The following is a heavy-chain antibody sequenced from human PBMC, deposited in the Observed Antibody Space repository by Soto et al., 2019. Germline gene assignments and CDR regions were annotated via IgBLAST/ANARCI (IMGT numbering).Heavy chain of an antibody. D-gene: IGHD6-6*01. CDR3: ARRAAYSSSYFFDY. Sequence: ESGPTLVNPTQTLTLTCTFSGFSLSTSGMCVGWIRQPPGKALEWLALIDWDGDKYYNTSLKTRLTISKDTAKSQVVLTMANMDPVDTATYYCARRAAYSSSYFFDYWGQGTLVTVSS. V-gene: IGHV2-70*01. CDR1: GFSLSTSGMC. J-gene: IGHJ4*02. CDR2: IDWDGDK.